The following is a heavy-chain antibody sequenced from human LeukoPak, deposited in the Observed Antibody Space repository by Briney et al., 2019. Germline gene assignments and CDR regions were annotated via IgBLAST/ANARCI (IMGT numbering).Heavy chain of an antibody. Sequence: SETLSLTCPVSGDSISSYYWSWIRQPAGKGLEWIGRIHPSGSTNYNPSLKSRVTLSVDTSKNEFSLKLSSVTAADTAVYYCARGPPPDLDYWGRGTLVTVS. J-gene: IGHJ4*02. CDR2: IHPSGST. CDR3: ARGPPPDLDY. V-gene: IGHV4-4*07. CDR1: GDSISSYY.